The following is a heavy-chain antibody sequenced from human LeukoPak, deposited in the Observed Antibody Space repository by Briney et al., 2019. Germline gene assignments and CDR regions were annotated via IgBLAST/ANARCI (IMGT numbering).Heavy chain of an antibody. CDR3: ARDHWQTPSYFDY. CDR1: GYRFINYG. Sequence: ASVKVSCKASGYRFINYGISWVRQAPGQGLEWMGWISVYNANTNYAQKLQGRVTMTTDTSTSTAYMELRSLRSVDTAVYYCARDHWQTPSYFDYWGQGTLVTVSS. D-gene: IGHD1-1*01. J-gene: IGHJ4*02. CDR2: ISVYNANT. V-gene: IGHV1-18*01.